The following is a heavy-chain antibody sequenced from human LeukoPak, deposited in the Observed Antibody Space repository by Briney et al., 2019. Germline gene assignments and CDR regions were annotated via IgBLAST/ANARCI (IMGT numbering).Heavy chain of an antibody. CDR1: GYSFTGYY. Sequence: ASVKVSCKASGYSFTGYYMHWVRQAPGQGLEWMGWINPNSGGANYAQKFQGRVTMTRDQSISTGYMELSSLRSDDTAVYYCARSADYSNQHNDYWGQGTLVTVSS. CDR2: INPNSGGA. D-gene: IGHD4-11*01. CDR3: ARSADYSNQHNDY. V-gene: IGHV1-2*02. J-gene: IGHJ4*02.